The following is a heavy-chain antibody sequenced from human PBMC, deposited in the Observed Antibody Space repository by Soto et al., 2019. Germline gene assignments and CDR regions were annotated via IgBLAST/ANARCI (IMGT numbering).Heavy chain of an antibody. V-gene: IGHV3-9*01. CDR1: GFTFDDYA. CDR3: AKDMRGGSSSSRYYYGLDV. D-gene: IGHD6-13*01. J-gene: IGHJ6*02. CDR2: ISWNSGTI. Sequence: EVQLVESGGGLVQPGRSLRLSCAASGFTFDDYAMHWVRQAPGKGLEWASGISWNSGTIVYADSVKGRFTISRDTAKNSLYLQRNSLRGEDTALYYCAKDMRGGSSSSRYYYGLDVWGQGTTVTVSS.